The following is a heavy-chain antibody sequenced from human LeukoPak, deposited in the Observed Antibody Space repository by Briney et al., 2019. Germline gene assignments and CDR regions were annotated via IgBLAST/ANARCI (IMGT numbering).Heavy chain of an antibody. D-gene: IGHD1-26*01. Sequence: PSETLSLTCTVSGGSISSSSYYWGWIRQPPGKGLEWIGSVYYSGSTYHNPSLKSRITISVDTSKKQFSLQLRSVTAADTAVYYCAGHSLMWGCDCWGQGMLLTVSS. CDR1: GGSISSSSYY. J-gene: IGHJ4*02. CDR3: AGHSLMWGCDC. V-gene: IGHV4-39*01. CDR2: VYYSGST.